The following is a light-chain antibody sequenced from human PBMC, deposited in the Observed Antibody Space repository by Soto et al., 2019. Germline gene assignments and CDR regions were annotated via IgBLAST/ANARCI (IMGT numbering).Light chain of an antibody. V-gene: IGKV3-15*01. CDR1: QSVRGN. J-gene: IGKJ1*01. CDR2: GAS. Sequence: EIVMTQSPATLSVSPGERATLSCRASQSVRGNLAWYQQKPGQSPRLLIYGASSRATGIPVRFSASGSGTESTLTINRLEPEDFAMYYCQQYSSSRTFGQGTKVDIK. CDR3: QQYSSSRT.